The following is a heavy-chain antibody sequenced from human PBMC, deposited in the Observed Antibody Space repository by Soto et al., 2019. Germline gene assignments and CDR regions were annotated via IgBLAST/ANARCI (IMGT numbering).Heavy chain of an antibody. CDR3: ARESPSSQWLPTRYFDY. D-gene: IGHD6-19*01. CDR1: GFTFSSYA. V-gene: IGHV3-48*02. J-gene: IGHJ4*02. CDR2: ISGGGETI. Sequence: VQLVESGGGVVQPGRSLRLSCAASGFTFSSYAMHWVRQAPGKGLEWVSYISGGGETIYYADSVRGRFTISRDNAKNSLFLQMNSLRDEDTAVYYCARESPSSQWLPTRYFDYWGQGTLVTVSS.